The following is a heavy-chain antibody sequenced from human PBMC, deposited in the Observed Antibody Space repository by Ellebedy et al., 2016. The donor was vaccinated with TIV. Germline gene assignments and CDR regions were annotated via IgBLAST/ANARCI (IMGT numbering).Heavy chain of an antibody. CDR3: VKDSGANAGGDALAF. CDR1: GFTFDDFT. V-gene: IGHV3-43*01. Sequence: GESLKISCAASGFTFDDFTMHWVRQSPERGLEWLALISWDARFTHYADFVQGRFSISSDNSRTSVYLQMNSLKTEDDAFYYSVKDSGANAGGDALAFWGQGAKVTLSS. D-gene: IGHD2-21*02. CDR2: ISWDARFT. J-gene: IGHJ3*01.